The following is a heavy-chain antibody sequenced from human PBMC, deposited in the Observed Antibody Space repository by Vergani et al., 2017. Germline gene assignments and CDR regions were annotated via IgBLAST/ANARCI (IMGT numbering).Heavy chain of an antibody. CDR1: GGSFTSYH. CDR3: ARVNTETNGHLYYYYYMDV. CDR2: IDHTGRP. D-gene: IGHD4-11*01. Sequence: QVQLQQWGGGLLKPSETLSLTCVVNGGSFTSYHWTWIRQSPGEGLEWVGDIDHTGRPDYNPPLKSRLTMSVDKSRNQISLTLNSVTATDTAIYFCARVNTETNGHLYYYYYMDVWRQGTAVTVS. V-gene: IGHV4-34*01. J-gene: IGHJ6*03.